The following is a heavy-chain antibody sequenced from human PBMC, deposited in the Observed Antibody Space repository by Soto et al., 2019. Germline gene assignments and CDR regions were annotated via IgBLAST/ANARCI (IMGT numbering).Heavy chain of an antibody. V-gene: IGHV3-48*02. CDR3: ATPVVRFLEWTTDY. J-gene: IGHJ4*02. CDR2: ITNGGTTI. Sequence: GGSLRLSCAASGFTFSSYSMNWVRQAPGKGLEWISYITNGGTTIYYADSVKGRFTISRDNAKNSLYLRMNSLRDDDTAVYYCATPVVRFLEWTTDYWGRGTLVTVSS. D-gene: IGHD3-3*01. CDR1: GFTFSSYS.